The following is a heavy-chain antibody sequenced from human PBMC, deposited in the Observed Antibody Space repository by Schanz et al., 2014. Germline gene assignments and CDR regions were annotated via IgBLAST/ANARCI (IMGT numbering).Heavy chain of an antibody. CDR1: EFTFSTDA. Sequence: DVHLLESGGGLVQPGGSLRLSCAASEFTFSTDAMSWVRQAPGKGLEWLSVISASGGDTYYADSVTGRFTISRDNSKNTVHLQMNSLRAEDTAVYYCAKQHIVRGVIYLNWFDAWGQGTLVTVSS. D-gene: IGHD3-10*01. CDR3: AKQHIVRGVIYLNWFDA. CDR2: ISASGGDT. V-gene: IGHV3-23*01. J-gene: IGHJ5*02.